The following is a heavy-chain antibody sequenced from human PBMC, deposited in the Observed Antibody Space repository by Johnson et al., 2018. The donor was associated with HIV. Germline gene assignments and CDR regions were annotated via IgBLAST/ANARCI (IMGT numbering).Heavy chain of an antibody. J-gene: IGHJ3*02. D-gene: IGHD2-21*01. CDR1: RFTFSDYY. CDR3: AGCGGDCSDAFDI. V-gene: IGHV3-11*01. CDR2: ISSSGNTI. Sequence: VQVVESGGRLVKPGGSLRLSCAASRFTFSDYYMSWIRQAPGKGLEWVSYISSSGNTIYYADSVKGRFTISRDNARNSLYQQMNSLRAEDTALYYCAGCGGDCSDAFDIWGQGTMVTVSS.